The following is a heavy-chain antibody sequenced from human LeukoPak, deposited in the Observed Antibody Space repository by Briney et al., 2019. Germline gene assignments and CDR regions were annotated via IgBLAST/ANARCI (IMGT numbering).Heavy chain of an antibody. CDR1: GYSISSGYY. J-gene: IGHJ6*03. CDR2: IYHSGST. CDR3: ARLWGQNYTYYMDV. D-gene: IGHD1-26*01. Sequence: SETLSLTCAVSGYSISSGYYWGWIRQPPGKGLEWIGSIYHSGSTYYNPSLKSRVTISVDTSKNQFSLKLSSVTAADTAVYYCARLWGQNYTYYMDVWGKGTTVTVSS. V-gene: IGHV4-38-2*01.